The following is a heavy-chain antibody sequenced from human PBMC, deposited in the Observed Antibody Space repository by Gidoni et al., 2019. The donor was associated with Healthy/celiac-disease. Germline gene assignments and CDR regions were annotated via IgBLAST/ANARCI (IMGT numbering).Heavy chain of an antibody. CDR1: GFTFSSYE. D-gene: IGHD3-22*01. Sequence: EVQLVESGGGLVQPGGSLRLSCAASGFTFSSYEMNWVRQAPGKGLEWVSYISSSGSTIYYADSVKGRFTISRDNAKNSLYLQMNSLRAEDTAVYYCARDVIVVVITAYYYGMDVWGQGTTVTVSS. V-gene: IGHV3-48*03. CDR3: ARDVIVVVITAYYYGMDV. CDR2: ISSSGSTI. J-gene: IGHJ6*02.